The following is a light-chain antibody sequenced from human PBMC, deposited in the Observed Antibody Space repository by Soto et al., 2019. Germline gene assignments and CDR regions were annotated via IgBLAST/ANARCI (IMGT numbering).Light chain of an antibody. Sequence: EIVLTQSPGTLSLFPGERATISCRASQIVSSGYLGWYQQKPGQAPRLLIQHASSRAAGVPDRFSGSGSGTAFTLTISRLEPEDFAVYYCQQYANSRTFGQGTKVEI. CDR2: HAS. J-gene: IGKJ1*01. V-gene: IGKV3-20*01. CDR3: QQYANSRT. CDR1: QIVSSGY.